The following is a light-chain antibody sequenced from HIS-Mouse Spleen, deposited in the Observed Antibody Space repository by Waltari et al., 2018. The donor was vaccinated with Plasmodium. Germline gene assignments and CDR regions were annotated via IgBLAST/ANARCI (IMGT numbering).Light chain of an antibody. CDR2: QDS. CDR3: QAWDSSTVV. CDR1: KLGDNY. Sequence: SYELTQPPSVSVSPGQTASITCPGAKLGDNYACWYQQKPGQSPVLVNYQDSKRPSGIPERFSGSNSGNTATLTISGTQAMDEADYYCQAWDSSTVVFGGGTKLTVL. V-gene: IGLV3-1*01. J-gene: IGLJ2*01.